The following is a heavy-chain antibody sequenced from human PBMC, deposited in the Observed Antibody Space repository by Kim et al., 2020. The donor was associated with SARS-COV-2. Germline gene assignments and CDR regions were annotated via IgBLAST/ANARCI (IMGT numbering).Heavy chain of an antibody. D-gene: IGHD1-26*01. V-gene: IGHV3-33*01. CDR2: IWYDGSNK. J-gene: IGHJ6*02. Sequence: GGSLRLSCAASGFTFSSYGMHWVRQAPGKGLEWVAVIWYDGSNKYYADSVKGRFTISRDNSKNTLYLQMNSLRAEDTAVYYCARAQGELLGYYYGMDVWGQGTTVTVSS. CDR1: GFTFSSYG. CDR3: ARAQGELLGYYYGMDV.